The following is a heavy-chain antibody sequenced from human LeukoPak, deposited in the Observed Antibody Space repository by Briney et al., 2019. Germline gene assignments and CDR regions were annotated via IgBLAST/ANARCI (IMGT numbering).Heavy chain of an antibody. V-gene: IGHV3-20*04. Sequence: GGSLRLSCAASGFIFDDYGMTWVRQAPGKGLEWVSGINWNGDSTGYAHSLKGRFTISRDNAKNSLYLQMNSLRAEDTAFYYCARDWSWDGDYGGFWGQGTLVTVSS. CDR2: INWNGDST. CDR1: GFIFDDYG. CDR3: ARDWSWDGDYGGF. D-gene: IGHD4-17*01. J-gene: IGHJ4*02.